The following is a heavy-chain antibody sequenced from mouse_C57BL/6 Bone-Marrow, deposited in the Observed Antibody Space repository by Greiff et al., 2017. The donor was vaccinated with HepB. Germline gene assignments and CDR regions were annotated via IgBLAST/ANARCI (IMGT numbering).Heavy chain of an antibody. Sequence: EVQLVESGGGLVKPGGSLKLSCAASGFTFSSYAMSWVRQTPEKRLEWVATISDGGSYTYYPDNVKGRFTISRDNAKNNLYLQMSHLKSEDTAMYYCARDNITTVDYWGQGTTLTVSS. CDR3: ARDNITTVDY. V-gene: IGHV5-4*01. J-gene: IGHJ2*01. CDR2: ISDGGSYT. D-gene: IGHD1-1*01. CDR1: GFTFSSYA.